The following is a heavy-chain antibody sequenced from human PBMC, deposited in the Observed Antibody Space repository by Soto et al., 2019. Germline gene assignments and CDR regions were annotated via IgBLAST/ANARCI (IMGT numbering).Heavy chain of an antibody. CDR3: ARDGFCSGGNCIYDAFDI. CDR1: GGSISSVDYY. J-gene: IGHJ3*02. Sequence: QVQLQESGPGLVKPSQTLSLTCNVSGGSISSVDYYWSWIRQPPGKGLEWIGYIYSRGITYYNPSLKSRVTISIAMSKNQLSLKLSSVTAADTAVYYCARDGFCSGGNCIYDAFDIWGQGTMVTVSS. V-gene: IGHV4-30-4*01. CDR2: IYSRGIT. D-gene: IGHD2-15*01.